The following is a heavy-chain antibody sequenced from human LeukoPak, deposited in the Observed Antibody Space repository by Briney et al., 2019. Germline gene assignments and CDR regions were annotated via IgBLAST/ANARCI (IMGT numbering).Heavy chain of an antibody. Sequence: ASVKVSCKASGGTFSSYAISWVRQAPGQGLEWMGGIIPIFGTANYAQKFQGRVTITADESTSTAYMELSSLRSEDTAVYYCARVGAKSVFTFDYWAREPWSPSPQ. CDR3: ARVGAKSVFTFDY. V-gene: IGHV1-69*13. J-gene: IGHJ4*02. D-gene: IGHD1-26*01. CDR2: IIPIFGTA. CDR1: GGTFSSYA.